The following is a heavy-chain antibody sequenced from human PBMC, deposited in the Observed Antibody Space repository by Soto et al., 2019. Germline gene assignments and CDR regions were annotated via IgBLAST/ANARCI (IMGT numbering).Heavy chain of an antibody. D-gene: IGHD1-26*01. CDR1: GYTFTTYG. Sequence: QVQLVQSGGEVKKPGASVKVSCKASGYTFTTYGITWVRQAPGQGLEWMGWINIYNANTNYAQKLQXXVXMXXDTSTSTAFMELRSLRSDDTAVYFCARGIVGAPDYWGQGTLVTVSS. CDR2: INIYNANT. V-gene: IGHV1-18*01. CDR3: ARGIVGAPDY. J-gene: IGHJ4*02.